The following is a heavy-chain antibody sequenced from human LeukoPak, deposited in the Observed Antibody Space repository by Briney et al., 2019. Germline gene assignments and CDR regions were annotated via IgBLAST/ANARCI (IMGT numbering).Heavy chain of an antibody. D-gene: IGHD3-16*01. V-gene: IGHV3-64*01. J-gene: IGHJ6*03. CDR3: ARDLAMDV. CDR2: ISSNGGST. Sequence: GGSLRLSCAASGFTFSSYAMHWVRQAPGKGLEYVSAISSNGGSTYYANSVKGRFTISRDNSKNTLYLQMGSLRAEDMAVYYCARDLAMDVWGKGTTVTVSS. CDR1: GFTFSSYA.